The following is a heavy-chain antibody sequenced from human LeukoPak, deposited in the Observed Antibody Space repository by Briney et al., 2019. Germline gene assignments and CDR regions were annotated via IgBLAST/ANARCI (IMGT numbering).Heavy chain of an antibody. CDR3: ARDRYVGATPWDY. V-gene: IGHV3-48*04. Sequence: GGSLRLSCAASGFTFSSYAMHWVRQAPGKGLEWVSYISSSSSTIYYADSVKGRFTISRDNAKNSLYLQMNSLRAEDTAVYYCARDRYVGATPWDYWGQGTLVTVSS. CDR1: GFTFSSYA. J-gene: IGHJ4*02. D-gene: IGHD1-26*01. CDR2: ISSSSSTI.